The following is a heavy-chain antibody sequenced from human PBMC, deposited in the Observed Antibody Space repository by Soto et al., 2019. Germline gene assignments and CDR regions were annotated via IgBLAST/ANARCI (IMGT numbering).Heavy chain of an antibody. J-gene: IGHJ6*02. Sequence: QVQLVQSGAEVKKPGASVKVSCKASGYTFTGYYMHWVRQAPGQGLEWMGWIIPNSGGTNYAQKFQGWVTMTRDTSISTAYMELSRLRSDDTAVYYCAIFSSGRGYYYYGMDVWGQGTTVTVSS. CDR1: GYTFTGYY. V-gene: IGHV1-2*04. D-gene: IGHD6-19*01. CDR3: AIFSSGRGYYYYGMDV. CDR2: IIPNSGGT.